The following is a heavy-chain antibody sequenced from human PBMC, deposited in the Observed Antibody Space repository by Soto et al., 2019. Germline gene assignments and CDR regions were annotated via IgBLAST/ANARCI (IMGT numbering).Heavy chain of an antibody. Sequence: GGSLRLSCAASGFTFSSYAMHWVRQAPGKGLEWVAVISYDGSNKYYADSVKGRFTISRDNSKNTLYLQMNSLRAEDTAVYYCARSMIGRWLQSLYWGQGTLVTVSS. CDR3: ARSMIGRWLQSLY. D-gene: IGHD3-22*01. CDR1: GFTFSSYA. J-gene: IGHJ4*02. V-gene: IGHV3-30-3*01. CDR2: ISYDGSNK.